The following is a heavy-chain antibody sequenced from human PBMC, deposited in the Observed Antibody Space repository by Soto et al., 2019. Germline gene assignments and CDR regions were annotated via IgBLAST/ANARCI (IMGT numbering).Heavy chain of an antibody. CDR3: ARVRRDWNDEENPALRFDY. CDR1: GGSVSSGSYY. CDR2: IYYSGST. Sequence: PSETLSLTCTVSGGSVSSGSYYWSWIRQPPGKGLEWIGYIYYSGSTNYNPSLKSRVTISVDTSKNQFSLKLSSVTAADTAVYYCARVRRDWNDEENPALRFDYWGQGTQVTVSS. V-gene: IGHV4-61*01. D-gene: IGHD1-1*01. J-gene: IGHJ4*02.